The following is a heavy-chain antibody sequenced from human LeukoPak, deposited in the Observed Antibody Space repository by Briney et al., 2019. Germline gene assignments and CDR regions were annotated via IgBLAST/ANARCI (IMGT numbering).Heavy chain of an antibody. CDR1: GFTFSNAW. CDR3: TTDGYDSSGYSVAPEDY. Sequence: KTGGSLRLSCAASGFTFSNAWMSWVRQAPGKGLEWVGRIKSKTDGGTTDYAAPVKGRFTISRDDSKNTLYLQMNSLKTEDTAVYYCTTDGYDSSGYSVAPEDYWGQGTLVTVSS. D-gene: IGHD3-22*01. J-gene: IGHJ4*02. CDR2: IKSKTDGGTT. V-gene: IGHV3-15*01.